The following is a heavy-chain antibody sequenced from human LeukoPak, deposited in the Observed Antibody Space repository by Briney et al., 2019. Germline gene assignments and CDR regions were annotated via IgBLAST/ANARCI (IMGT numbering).Heavy chain of an antibody. CDR1: GGSISSYY. V-gene: IGHV4-4*07. Sequence: SETLSLTCTVSGGSISSYYWSWIRQPAGKGLEWIGRIYTSGSTNYNPSLKSRVTISVDKSKNQFSLKLSSVTAADTAVYYCARDVLRYFDRRGFDYWGQGTLVTVSS. CDR3: ARDVLRYFDRRGFDY. CDR2: IYTSGST. J-gene: IGHJ4*02. D-gene: IGHD3-9*01.